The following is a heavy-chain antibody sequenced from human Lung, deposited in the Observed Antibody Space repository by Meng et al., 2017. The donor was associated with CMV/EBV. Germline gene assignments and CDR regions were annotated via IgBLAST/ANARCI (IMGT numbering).Heavy chain of an antibody. J-gene: IGHJ6*02. CDR1: GYSFTSYW. Sequence: GESLKISCKGSGYSFTSYWIGWVGQMPGKGLEWMGIIYPGDSDTRYSPSFQGQVTISADKSISTAYLQWSSLKASDTAMYYCARHGGSTIYYYYGMDVWGQGTTVTSP. D-gene: IGHD2-15*01. V-gene: IGHV5-51*01. CDR3: ARHGGSTIYYYYGMDV. CDR2: IYPGDSDT.